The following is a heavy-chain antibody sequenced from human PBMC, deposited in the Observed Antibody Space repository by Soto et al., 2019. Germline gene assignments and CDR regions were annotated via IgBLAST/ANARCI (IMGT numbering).Heavy chain of an antibody. V-gene: IGHV3-23*01. Sequence: GGSLRLSCAASGFTFSSYAMSWVRQAPGKGLEWVSAISGSGGSTYYADSLKGRFTISRDNSKNTLYLQMNSLRAEDTAVYYCAKGYCSSTSCRYYFDYWCQGTLVTVSS. D-gene: IGHD2-2*01. CDR1: GFTFSSYA. CDR3: AKGYCSSTSCRYYFDY. CDR2: ISGSGGST. J-gene: IGHJ4*02.